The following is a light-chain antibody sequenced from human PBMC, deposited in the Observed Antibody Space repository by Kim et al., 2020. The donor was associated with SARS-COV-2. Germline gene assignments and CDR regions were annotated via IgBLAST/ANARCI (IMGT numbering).Light chain of an antibody. V-gene: IGLV1-44*01. CDR1: SPNIGSNN. CDR2: SIN. Sequence: QSVLTQPPSASGTPGQRVTISCSGSSPNIGSNNVVWYQQLPGAAPNLLIYSINQRPSGIPDRFSGSRSGTSASLAISGLQSGDEADYYCAVWDDSLKQGVFGGGTQLTVL. CDR3: AVWDDSLKQGV. J-gene: IGLJ3*02.